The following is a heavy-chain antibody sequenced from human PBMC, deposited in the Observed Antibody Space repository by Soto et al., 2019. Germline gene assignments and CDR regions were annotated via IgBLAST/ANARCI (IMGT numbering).Heavy chain of an antibody. V-gene: IGHV4-4*02. Sequence: SETLSLTCAVSRGSISSRKWWTWVRQSPGKGLEWIGEIYHSGSTNYNPSLKSRVTISIDKSNNQFSLKLSSVTAADTAVYYSARDQTPITIFGVVRGYYYYGMDVWGQGTTVTVSS. D-gene: IGHD3-3*01. CDR2: IYHSGST. J-gene: IGHJ6*02. CDR1: RGSISSRKW. CDR3: ARDQTPITIFGVVRGYYYYGMDV.